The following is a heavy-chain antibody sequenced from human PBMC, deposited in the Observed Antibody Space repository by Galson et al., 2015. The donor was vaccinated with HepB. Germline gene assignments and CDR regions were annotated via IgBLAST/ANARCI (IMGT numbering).Heavy chain of an antibody. CDR2: INPNSGGT. CDR1: GYTFTGYY. D-gene: IGHD5-18*01. CDR3: ARADTAMGRGGFDY. V-gene: IGHV1-2*06. J-gene: IGHJ4*02. Sequence: SVKVSCKASGYTFTGYYMHWVRQAPGQGLEWMGRINPNSGGTNYAQKFQGRVTMTRDTSISTAYMELSRLRSVDTAVYYCARADTAMGRGGFDYWGQGTLVTVSS.